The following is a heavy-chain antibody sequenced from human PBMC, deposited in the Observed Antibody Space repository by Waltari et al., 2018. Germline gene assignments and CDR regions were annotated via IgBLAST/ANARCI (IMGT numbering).Heavy chain of an antibody. CDR2: ISDDGYVT. CDR3: ARGGITWYGFDY. D-gene: IGHD6-13*01. J-gene: IGHJ4*02. Sequence: EVQLLESGGGLVQPGGSLGLSGAAPGLTLRNFGFAWVRQAPGKGSEWVSGISDDGYVTHYADSLKGRFTISRDSSRKTLYLQMNSLSADDTAVYYCARGGITWYGFDYWGQGTLVTVSS. CDR1: GLTLRNFG. V-gene: IGHV3-23*01.